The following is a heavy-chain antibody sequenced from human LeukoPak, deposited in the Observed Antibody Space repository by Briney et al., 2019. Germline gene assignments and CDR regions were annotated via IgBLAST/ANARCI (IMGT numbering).Heavy chain of an antibody. CDR1: GYTFTGYY. Sequence: SSVKVSCKASGYTFTGYYMHWVRQAPAQGLEWMGWINPNSGGTNYAQKFQGRVTMTRDTSISTAYMELSRLRSDDTAVYYCARDSEKFGSGGEFDYWGQGTLVTVSS. CDR3: ARDSEKFGSGGEFDY. D-gene: IGHD2-15*01. V-gene: IGHV1-2*02. J-gene: IGHJ4*02. CDR2: INPNSGGT.